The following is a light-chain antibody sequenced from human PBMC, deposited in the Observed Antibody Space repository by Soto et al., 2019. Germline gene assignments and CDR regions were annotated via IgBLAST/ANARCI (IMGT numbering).Light chain of an antibody. Sequence: ETVLTQSPGTLSLSPGERATLSCRASQSISSSFLAWYQQKPGQAPRLLIYGASSRATGIPDRFSGRGSGIAFTLTISRLEPEDAAVYYCQQYVRSPPSWTFGQGTKVEIK. V-gene: IGKV3-20*01. CDR2: GAS. CDR3: QQYVRSPPSWT. J-gene: IGKJ1*01. CDR1: QSISSSF.